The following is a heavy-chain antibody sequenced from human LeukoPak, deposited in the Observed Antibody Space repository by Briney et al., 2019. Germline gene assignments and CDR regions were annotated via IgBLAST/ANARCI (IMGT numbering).Heavy chain of an antibody. D-gene: IGHD5-12*01. Sequence: PSETLSLTCTVSGGSISSYYWSWIRQPPGKGLEWIGYICYSGSTNYNPTLKSRVTISVDTFKNQFSLKLSSVTAADTAVYYCARGGYSGYDPPAYWGQGTLVTVSS. V-gene: IGHV4-59*01. CDR1: GGSISSYY. CDR3: ARGGYSGYDPPAY. J-gene: IGHJ4*02. CDR2: ICYSGST.